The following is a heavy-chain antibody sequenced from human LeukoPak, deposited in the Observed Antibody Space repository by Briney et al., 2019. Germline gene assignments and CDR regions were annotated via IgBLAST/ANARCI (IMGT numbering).Heavy chain of an antibody. CDR1: GFTFSSYA. J-gene: IGHJ4*02. V-gene: IGHV3-23*01. CDR3: AKDFRLYCSGGSCPFDY. Sequence: GGSLRLSCAASGFTFSSYAMSWVRQAPGKGLEWVSGISGSGGSTYYADSVKGPFTISRDNSKNTLYLQMNSLRAEDTAVYYCAKDFRLYCSGGSCPFDYWGQGTLVTVSS. CDR2: ISGSGGST. D-gene: IGHD2-15*01.